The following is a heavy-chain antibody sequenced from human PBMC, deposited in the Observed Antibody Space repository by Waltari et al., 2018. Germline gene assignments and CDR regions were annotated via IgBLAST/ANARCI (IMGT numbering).Heavy chain of an antibody. CDR2: IKKDGSEK. CDR1: GFTFSSYW. V-gene: IGHV3-7*01. CDR3: ARGNAYYYYYMDV. Sequence: EVQLVESGGGLVQPGGSLRLSCAASGFTFSSYWMSWVRQAPGKGLEWVANIKKDGSEKYYVDAVKGRFTISRDNAKNSLYLQMNSLRAEDTAVYYCARGNAYYYYYMDVWGKGTTVTVSS. J-gene: IGHJ6*03. D-gene: IGHD2-8*01.